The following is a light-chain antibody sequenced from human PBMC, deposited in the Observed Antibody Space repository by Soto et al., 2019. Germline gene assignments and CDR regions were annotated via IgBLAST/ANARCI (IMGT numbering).Light chain of an antibody. V-gene: IGLV4-69*01. CDR2: LNSDGSH. CDR1: SGHSSYA. Sequence: QSVLTQSPSASASLGASVKLTCTLSSGHSSYAIAWHQQQPEKGTRYLMKLNSDGSHSKGDGIPDRFSGSSSGAERYLTISSLETEEEADYYCQTWGTCSVVFGAGTKLTVL. J-gene: IGLJ2*01. CDR3: QTWGTCSVV.